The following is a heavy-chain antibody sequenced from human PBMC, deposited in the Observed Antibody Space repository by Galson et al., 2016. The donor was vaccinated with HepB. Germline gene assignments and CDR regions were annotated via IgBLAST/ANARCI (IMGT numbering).Heavy chain of an antibody. V-gene: IGHV1-3*01. Sequence: SVKVSCKASGYTFSSYPVHWVRQAPGQRLEWMGWINPVNGHTQYSQNFQGRVTITRNTSASTAYMEVSSLRSEDTAVYYCASCGSNVWFTSGWLYGMDVWGQGTTVTVSS. CDR3: ASCGSNVWFTSGWLYGMDV. J-gene: IGHJ6*02. D-gene: IGHD6-19*01. CDR1: GYTFSSYP. CDR2: INPVNGHT.